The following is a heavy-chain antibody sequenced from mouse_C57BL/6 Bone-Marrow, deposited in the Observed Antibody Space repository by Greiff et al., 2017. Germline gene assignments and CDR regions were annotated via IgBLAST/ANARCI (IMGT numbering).Heavy chain of an antibody. CDR3: ARPCYSNYWYFDV. CDR1: GYTFTSYW. V-gene: IGHV1-55*01. J-gene: IGHJ1*03. D-gene: IGHD2-5*01. Sequence: QVQLQQPGAELVKPGASVKMSCKASGYTFTSYWITWVKQRPGQGLEWLGDISPGSGSTNYNEKFQSKATLTVDTSSSTAYMQLSSLTSEDAAVYYCARPCYSNYWYFDVWGTGTTVTVSS. CDR2: ISPGSGST.